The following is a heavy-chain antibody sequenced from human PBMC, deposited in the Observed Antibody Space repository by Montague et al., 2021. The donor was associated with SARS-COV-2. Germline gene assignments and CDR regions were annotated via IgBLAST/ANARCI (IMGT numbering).Heavy chain of an antibody. J-gene: IGHJ6*02. CDR2: IYYSGST. Sequence: SETLSLTCTVSGDSISSSSYYWGWIRQAPGKGLEWIGSIYYSGSTYYNPSLKSRVTISVDTSKNQFSLKLSSVTAADTAVYYCARDPSRQPLLYAIGDYYYGMDVWGQGTTVTVSS. D-gene: IGHD2-2*02. V-gene: IGHV4-39*07. CDR1: GDSISSSSYY. CDR3: ARDPSRQPLLYAIGDYYYGMDV.